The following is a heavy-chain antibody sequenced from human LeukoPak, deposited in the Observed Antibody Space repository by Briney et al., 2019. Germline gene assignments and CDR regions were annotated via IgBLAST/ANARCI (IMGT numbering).Heavy chain of an antibody. V-gene: IGHV1-18*01. D-gene: IGHD3-10*01. CDR1: GYTFTSYG. J-gene: IGHJ5*02. CDR3: ARDESYGSGSYYRNWFDP. Sequence: ASVKVSCKAPGYTFTSYGISWVRQAPGQGLEWMGWISAYNGNTNYAQKLQGRVTMTTDTSTSTAYMELRSLRSDDTAAYYCARDESYGSGSYYRNWFDPWGQGTLVTVSS. CDR2: ISAYNGNT.